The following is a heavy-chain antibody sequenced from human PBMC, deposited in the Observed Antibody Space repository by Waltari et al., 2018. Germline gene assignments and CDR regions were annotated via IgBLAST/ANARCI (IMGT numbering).Heavy chain of an antibody. CDR2: INPNSGGT. CDR1: GYTFTGYY. D-gene: IGHD6-19*01. V-gene: IGHV1-2*02. Sequence: QVQLVQSGAEVKKPGASVKVSCKASGYTFTGYYMHWVRQAPGQGLEWMGWINPNSGGTNYAQKVQGRVTMTRDTSISTAYMELSRLRSDDTAVYYCARDWDGAVAGTDYWGQGTLVTVSS. CDR3: ARDWDGAVAGTDY. J-gene: IGHJ4*02.